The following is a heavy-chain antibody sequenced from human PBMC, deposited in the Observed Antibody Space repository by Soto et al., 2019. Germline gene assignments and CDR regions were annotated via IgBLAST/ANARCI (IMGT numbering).Heavy chain of an antibody. Sequence: QVQLQESGPGLVKPSQTPSLTCTVSGGSISSGGYYWSWIRQHPGKGLEWIGYIYYSGSTYYNPSLKSRVTISVDTSKNQFSLKLSSVTAADTAVYYCARYYDSSGYYYFDYWGQGTLVTVSS. D-gene: IGHD3-22*01. CDR1: GGSISSGGYY. CDR2: IYYSGST. J-gene: IGHJ4*02. CDR3: ARYYDSSGYYYFDY. V-gene: IGHV4-31*03.